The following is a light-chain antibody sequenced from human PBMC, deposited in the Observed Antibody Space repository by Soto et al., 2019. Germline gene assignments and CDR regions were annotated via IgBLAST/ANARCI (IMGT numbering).Light chain of an antibody. Sequence: EFVLAQSPGPLSLSPGERATLSCRASQTVRNNYLAWYPQKPGQAPRVLIYDASSRATGSPDRFNGGGSGTDFTPTISRLAPEDFAVYYCQHYGSPLTFGGGTKVDIK. J-gene: IGKJ4*01. CDR2: DAS. V-gene: IGKV3-20*01. CDR3: QHYGSPLT. CDR1: QTVRNNY.